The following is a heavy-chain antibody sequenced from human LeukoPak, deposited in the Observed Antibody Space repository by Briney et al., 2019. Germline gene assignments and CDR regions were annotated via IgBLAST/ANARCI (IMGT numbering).Heavy chain of an antibody. Sequence: RSGGSLRLSCAASGFTFEHYGMHWVRHVPGKGLVWLSYISWNSGYKGYADSVKGRFAISRDNAKNSLHLQMNSLTGDDTAFYYCAKASDYGGNEFDHWGQGTLVTVSS. J-gene: IGHJ5*02. V-gene: IGHV3-9*01. D-gene: IGHD4-23*01. CDR3: AKASDYGGNEFDH. CDR2: ISWNSGYK. CDR1: GFTFEHYG.